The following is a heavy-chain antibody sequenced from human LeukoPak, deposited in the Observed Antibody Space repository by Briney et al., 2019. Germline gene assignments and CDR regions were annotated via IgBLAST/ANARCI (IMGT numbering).Heavy chain of an antibody. CDR3: AKDAGWFGVNWFDP. CDR2: ISYDGSNK. D-gene: IGHD3-3*01. CDR1: GFTFSSYG. V-gene: IGHV3-30*18. Sequence: GGSLRLSCAASGFTFSSYGMHWVRQAPGKGLEWVAVISYDGSNKYYADSVKGRFTISRDNSKNTQYLQMNSLRAEDTAVYYCAKDAGWFGVNWFDPWGQGTLVTVSS. J-gene: IGHJ5*02.